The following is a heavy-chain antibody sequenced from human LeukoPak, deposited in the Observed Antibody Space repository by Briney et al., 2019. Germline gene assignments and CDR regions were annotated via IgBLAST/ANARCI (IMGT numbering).Heavy chain of an antibody. CDR3: ARGSYDSSGYYSYYYYGMDV. V-gene: IGHV1-69*13. J-gene: IGHJ6*02. D-gene: IGHD3-22*01. Sequence: ASVKVSCKASGGTFSSYAISWVRQAPGQGLEWMGGIIPIFGTANYAQKFQGRVTITADESTSTAYMELSSLRSEDTAVYYCARGSYDSSGYYSYYYYGMDVWGQGTTVTVSS. CDR2: IIPIFGTA. CDR1: GGTFSSYA.